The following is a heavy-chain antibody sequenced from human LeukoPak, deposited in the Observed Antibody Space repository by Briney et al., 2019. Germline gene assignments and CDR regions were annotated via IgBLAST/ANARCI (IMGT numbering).Heavy chain of an antibody. CDR3: ATDRGWRTSGYYLYYFEY. CDR1: GFIVSSRY. CDR2: IKHDGSEK. J-gene: IGHJ4*02. Sequence: GGSLRLSCAASGFIVSSRYMSWVRQAPGKGLEWVASIKHDGSEKYYVDSVRGRFTISRDNTMNSLYLQMSSLRAEDTAVYYCATDRGWRTSGYYLYYFEYWGQGTLVTYSS. V-gene: IGHV3-7*01. D-gene: IGHD3-3*01.